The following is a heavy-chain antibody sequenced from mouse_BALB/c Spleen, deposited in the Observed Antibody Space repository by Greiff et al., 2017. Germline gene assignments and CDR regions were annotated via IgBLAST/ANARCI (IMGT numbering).Heavy chain of an antibody. CDR2: ILPGSGCT. CDR1: GYTFSSYW. J-gene: IGHJ4*01. V-gene: IGHV1-9*01. Sequence: QVHVKQSGAELMKPGASVKISCKATGYTFSSYWIEWVKQRPGHGLEWIGEILPGSGCTNYNEKFKGKATFTADTSSNTAYMQLSSLTSEDSAVYYCHGELPSAMDYWGQGTSVTVSS. D-gene: IGHD2-1*01. CDR3: HGELPSAMDY.